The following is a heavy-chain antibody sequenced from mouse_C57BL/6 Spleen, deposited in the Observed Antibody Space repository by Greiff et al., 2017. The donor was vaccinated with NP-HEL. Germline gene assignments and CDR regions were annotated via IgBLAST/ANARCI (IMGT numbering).Heavy chain of an antibody. V-gene: IGHV1-55*01. J-gene: IGHJ2*01. CDR2: IYPGSGST. CDR1: GYTFTSYW. CDR3: AIGYDYDGVYYFDY. D-gene: IGHD2-4*01. Sequence: VQLQQSGAELVKPGASVKMSCKASGYTFTSYWITWVKQRPGQGLEWIGDIYPGSGSTNYNEKFKSKATLTVDTSSSTAYMQLSSLTSEDSAVYYCAIGYDYDGVYYFDYWGQGTTLTVSS.